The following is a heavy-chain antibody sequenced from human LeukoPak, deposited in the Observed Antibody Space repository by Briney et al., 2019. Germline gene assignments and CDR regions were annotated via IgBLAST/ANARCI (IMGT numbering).Heavy chain of an antibody. J-gene: IGHJ4*02. CDR3: ARAPFYYDSSGYPYFDG. D-gene: IGHD3-22*01. CDR2: VSGGAGRT. V-gene: IGHV3-23*01. CDR1: GFTFSNYA. Sequence: TGGSLRLSCAASGFTFSNYAMTWVRQAPGKGLEWVSTVSGGAGRTYYADSVKGRFTISRDNSKNTLYLQMNSLRAEDTALYYCARAPFYYDSSGYPYFDGWGQGPLVTVSS.